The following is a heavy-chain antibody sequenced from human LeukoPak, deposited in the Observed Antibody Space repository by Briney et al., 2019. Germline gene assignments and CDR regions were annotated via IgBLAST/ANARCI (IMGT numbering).Heavy chain of an antibody. CDR3: ARDLVTVTKGFDI. CDR1: DDSFSSHY. V-gene: IGHV4-59*11. CDR2: ISYIGST. Sequence: SETLSLTCGVSDDSFSSHYRTWIRQPPGKGLEWIGYISYIGSTNYNPSLKSRVTISIDTSKKQFSLKLSSVTAADTAVYYCARDLVTVTKGFDIWGQGTMVSVSS. D-gene: IGHD4-17*01. J-gene: IGHJ3*02.